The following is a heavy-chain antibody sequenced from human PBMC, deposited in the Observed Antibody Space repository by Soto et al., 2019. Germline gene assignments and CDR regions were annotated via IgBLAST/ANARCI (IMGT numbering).Heavy chain of an antibody. CDR1: GYTFTGNY. J-gene: IGHJ3*02. CDR2: INPNRGGT. Sequence: QVQLVQSGAEVKKPGASVKVSCKASGYTFTGNYMHWVRQAPGQGLEWMGWINPNRGGTNYAQKFQGRVTVTRDTSISTAYMELSRLRSDDTAVYSCARDGDSSSPFDIWGQGTMVTVSS. CDR3: ARDGDSSSPFDI. D-gene: IGHD6-6*01. V-gene: IGHV1-2*02.